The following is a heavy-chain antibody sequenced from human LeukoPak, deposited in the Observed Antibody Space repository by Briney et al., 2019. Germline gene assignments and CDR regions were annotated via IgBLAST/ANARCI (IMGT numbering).Heavy chain of an antibody. D-gene: IGHD4-17*01. CDR3: AAVSTVTTAEYFQH. CDR1: GFTLTSFA. Sequence: SVKVSCKASGFTLTSFAVQWVRQARGQRLEWIGCIVVGSGNTNYAQKFQERGTITRDMSTSTAYMELSSLRSEDTAVYYCAAVSTVTTAEYFQHWGQGTLVTVSS. V-gene: IGHV1-58*01. CDR2: IVVGSGNT. J-gene: IGHJ1*01.